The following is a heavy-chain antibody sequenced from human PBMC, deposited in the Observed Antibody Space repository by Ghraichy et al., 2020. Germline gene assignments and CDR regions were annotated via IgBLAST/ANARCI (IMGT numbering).Heavy chain of an antibody. J-gene: IGHJ6*03. CDR2: IRYDESNI. V-gene: IGHV3-30*02. Sequence: GGSLRLSCAASGFSLSRYGIYWVRQAPGKGLDWVAFIRYDESNIFYGDSMKGRFSISRDISKNTVYLQMNNLRPEDTAVYFCARDLYDHYMDVWGKGTTVTVSS. CDR3: ARDLYDHYMDV. CDR1: GFSLSRYG.